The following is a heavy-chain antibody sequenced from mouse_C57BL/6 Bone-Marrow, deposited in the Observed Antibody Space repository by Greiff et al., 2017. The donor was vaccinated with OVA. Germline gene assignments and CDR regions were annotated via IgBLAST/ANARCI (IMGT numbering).Heavy chain of an antibody. CDR1: GYTFTSYW. CDR3: GGRHYNNGPYANDY. D-gene: IGHD2-5*01. Sequence: VQLQQSGAELVKPGASVKLSCKASGYTFTSYWMQWVKQRPGQGLEWIGEIDPSDSYTNYNQKFKGKATLTVDTYSSTAYMQLSSLTCEDSAVYYCGGRHYNNGPYANDYGGRGTSATVSA. V-gene: IGHV1-50*01. J-gene: IGHJ4*01. CDR2: IDPSDSYT.